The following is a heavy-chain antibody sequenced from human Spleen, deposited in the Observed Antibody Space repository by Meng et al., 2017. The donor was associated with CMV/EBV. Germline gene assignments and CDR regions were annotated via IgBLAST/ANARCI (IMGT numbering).Heavy chain of an antibody. J-gene: IGHJ5*02. D-gene: IGHD2-2*02. CDR2: ISSSSSYI. CDR1: GFMFSSYS. Sequence: GESLKISCAASGFMFSSYSMNWVRQAPGKGLEWVSSISSSSSYIYYADSVKGRFTISRDNAKNSLYLQMNSLRAEDTAVYYCARDRVVVPAAIGDWFDPWGQGTLVTVSS. CDR3: ARDRVVVPAAIGDWFDP. V-gene: IGHV3-21*01.